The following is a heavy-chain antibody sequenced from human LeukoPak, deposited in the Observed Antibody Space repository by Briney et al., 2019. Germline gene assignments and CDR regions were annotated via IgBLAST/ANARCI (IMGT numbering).Heavy chain of an antibody. J-gene: IGHJ4*02. D-gene: IGHD5-24*01. CDR1: GYTLTELS. CDR2: FDPEDGET. CDR3: ATDPGRDGYNGYYFDY. V-gene: IGHV1-24*01. Sequence: ASVKVSCKVSGYTLTELSMHWVRQAPGKGLEWMGGFDPEDGETIYAQKFQGRVTMTEDTSTDTAYMELSSLRSEDTAVYYCATDPGRDGYNGYYFDYWGQGTPVTVSS.